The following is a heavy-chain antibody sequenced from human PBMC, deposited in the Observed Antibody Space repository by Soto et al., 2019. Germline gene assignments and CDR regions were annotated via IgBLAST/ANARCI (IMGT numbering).Heavy chain of an antibody. V-gene: IGHV3-23*01. Sequence: GGSLRLSCAASGFNVFSYAMSWVRQAPGKGLEWVAGLATDYTRYYADSVKGRFTISRDNSRSTLYLQLNSLTVEDTAVYYCAKDFYGRATFDYWGQGTPVTVSS. D-gene: IGHD3-10*01. CDR1: GFNVFSYA. CDR2: LATDYTR. J-gene: IGHJ4*02. CDR3: AKDFYGRATFDY.